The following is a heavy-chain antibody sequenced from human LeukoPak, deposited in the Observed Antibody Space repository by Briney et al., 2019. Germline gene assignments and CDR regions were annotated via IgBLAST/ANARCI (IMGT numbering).Heavy chain of an antibody. CDR2: IYPGDSDT. D-gene: IGHD3-3*01. CDR3: ARHKYYDFWSGYYQSAYGMDV. Sequence: GESLKISCKGSGYSFTAYWIGWVRQMPGKGLEWMGFIYPGDSDTRYSPSFQGQVTISADKSISTAYLQWSSLKASDTAMYYCARHKYYDFWSGYYQSAYGMDVWGQGTTVTVSS. J-gene: IGHJ6*02. CDR1: GYSFTAYW. V-gene: IGHV5-51*01.